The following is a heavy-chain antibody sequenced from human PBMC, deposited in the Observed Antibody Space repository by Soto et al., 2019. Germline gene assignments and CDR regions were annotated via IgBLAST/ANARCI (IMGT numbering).Heavy chain of an antibody. J-gene: IGHJ6*02. CDR3: AKIAKPERHQDYDFWSGYFFGYYYYGMDV. CDR2: ISGSGGST. CDR1: GFTFSSYA. V-gene: IGHV3-23*01. D-gene: IGHD3-3*01. Sequence: GGSLRLSCAASGFTFSSYAMSWVRQAPGKGLEWVSAISGSGGSTYYADSVKGRFTISRDNSKNTLYLQMNSLRAEDTAVYYCAKIAKPERHQDYDFWSGYFFGYYYYGMDVWGQGTTVTVSS.